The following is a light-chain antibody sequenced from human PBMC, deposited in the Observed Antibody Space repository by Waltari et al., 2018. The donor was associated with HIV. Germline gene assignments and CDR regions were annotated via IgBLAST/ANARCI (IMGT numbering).Light chain of an antibody. Sequence: DIQLTQSPSTLSTSVGDRVIITCRASQTVNKWLAWYQQKLGRAPRVIIYQSSTLENGVPSRFSGSASGVDFTLTISSLQPEDLGTYYCQQYNSLPLTFGQGTRVEV. J-gene: IGKJ1*01. CDR2: QSS. V-gene: IGKV1-5*03. CDR3: QQYNSLPLT. CDR1: QTVNKW.